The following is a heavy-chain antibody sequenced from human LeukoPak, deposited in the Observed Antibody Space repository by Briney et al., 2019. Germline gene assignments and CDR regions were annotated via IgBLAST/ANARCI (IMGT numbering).Heavy chain of an antibody. D-gene: IGHD4-23*01. CDR1: GYTFTSYG. V-gene: IGHV1-18*01. J-gene: IGHJ5*02. Sequence: ASVKVSCKASGYTFTSYGISWVRQAPGHGLEWMGWISAYNGNTNYAQKLQGRVTMTTDTSTSTAYMELRSLRSDDTAVYYCARDWARYGCNSPPFNWFHPWGQGTLVTVSS. CDR2: ISAYNGNT. CDR3: ARDWARYGCNSPPFNWFHP.